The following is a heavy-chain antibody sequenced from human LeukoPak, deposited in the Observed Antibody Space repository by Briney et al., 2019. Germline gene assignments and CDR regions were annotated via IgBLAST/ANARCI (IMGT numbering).Heavy chain of an antibody. CDR3: ARGKYQLLPDY. CDR1: GFSFSSYD. D-gene: IGHD2-2*01. Sequence: PGGSLRPSCAASGFSFSSYDRRWVRQATGKGLECVSAIGTAGDTYYPGSVKGRFTISRENAKNSLYLQMNSLRAGDTAVYYCARGKYQLLPDYWGQGTLVTVSS. CDR2: IGTAGDT. J-gene: IGHJ4*02. V-gene: IGHV3-13*04.